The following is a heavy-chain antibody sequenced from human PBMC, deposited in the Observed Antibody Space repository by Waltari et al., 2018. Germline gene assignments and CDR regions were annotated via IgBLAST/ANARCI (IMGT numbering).Heavy chain of an antibody. Sequence: EVQLLESGGGLVQPGGSLRLSCAASGFTFSSYAMSWVRQAPGKGLEWVSAISGSGGSTYYADSVKGRFTISRDNSKNTLYLQMNSLRAEDTAVYYCARHTGLPPHFDYWGQGTLVTVSS. D-gene: IGHD2-21*02. CDR3: ARHTGLPPHFDY. V-gene: IGHV3-23*01. J-gene: IGHJ4*02. CDR1: GFTFSSYA. CDR2: ISGSGGST.